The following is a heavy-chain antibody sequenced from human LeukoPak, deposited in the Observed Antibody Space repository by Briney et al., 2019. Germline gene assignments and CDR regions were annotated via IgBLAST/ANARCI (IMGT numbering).Heavy chain of an antibody. D-gene: IGHD2-15*01. V-gene: IGHV1-69*13. Sequence: SVKVSCKASGGTFSSYAISWVRQAPGQGLEWMGGIIPIFGTANYAQKFQGRVTITADESTSTAYMELSSLRSEDTAVYYCARESCSGGSCYSGINWFDPWGQGTLVTVSS. CDR3: ARESCSGGSCYSGINWFDP. CDR2: IIPIFGTA. J-gene: IGHJ5*02. CDR1: GGTFSSYA.